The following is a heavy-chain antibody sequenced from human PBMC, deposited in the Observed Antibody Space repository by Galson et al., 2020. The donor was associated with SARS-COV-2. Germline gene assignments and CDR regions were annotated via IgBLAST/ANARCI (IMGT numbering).Heavy chain of an antibody. Sequence: SQTLSLTCTVSGGSIRSSSYYWGWIRQPPGKGLEWLGSIYYSGSTYYNPSLKSRVTISVDTSKNQFSLKLSSVTAADTAVYYCAREGRTIFNWFDPWGQGTLVTVSS. J-gene: IGHJ5*02. CDR2: IYYSGST. CDR1: GGSIRSSSYY. V-gene: IGHV4-39*07. CDR3: AREGRTIFNWFDP. D-gene: IGHD3-3*01.